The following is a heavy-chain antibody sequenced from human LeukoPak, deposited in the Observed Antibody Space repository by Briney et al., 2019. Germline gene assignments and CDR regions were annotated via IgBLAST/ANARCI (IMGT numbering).Heavy chain of an antibody. V-gene: IGHV3-11*04. CDR3: ARSDLYGDYPPGKY. CDR2: ISSSGSTI. J-gene: IGHJ4*02. D-gene: IGHD4-17*01. Sequence: GGSPRLSCAASGFTFSDYYMSWIRQAPGKGLEWVSYISSSGSTIYYADSVKGRFTISRDNAKNSLYLQMNSLRAEDTAVYYCARSDLYGDYPPGKYWGQGTLVTVSS. CDR1: GFTFSDYY.